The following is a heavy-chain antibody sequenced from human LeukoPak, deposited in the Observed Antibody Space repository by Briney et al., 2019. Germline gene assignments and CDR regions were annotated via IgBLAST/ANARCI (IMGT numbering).Heavy chain of an antibody. CDR3: TRVMWDSSGYPIDY. CDR1: EFSFSSYA. J-gene: IGHJ4*02. V-gene: IGHV3-23*01. Sequence: GGSLRLSCAASEFSFSSYAMNWVRQAPGKGLEWVSTISGSGGSTYYADSVKGRFTTSRDNSKNTLNLQMHRLRVEDTAVYYCTRVMWDSSGYPIDYWGQGSLVTVSS. CDR2: ISGSGGST. D-gene: IGHD3-22*01.